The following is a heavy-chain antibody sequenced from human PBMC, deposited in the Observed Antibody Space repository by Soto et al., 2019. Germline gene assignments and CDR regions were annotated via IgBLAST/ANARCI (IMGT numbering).Heavy chain of an antibody. CDR3: ARHFRDDSSSWYPNWFDP. D-gene: IGHD6-13*01. V-gene: IGHV4-39*01. CDR2: IYYSGST. CDR1: GGSISSSSYY. J-gene: IGHJ5*02. Sequence: SETLSLTCTVYGGSISSSSYYWGWIRQPPGKGLEWIGSIYYSGSTYYNPSLKSRVTISVDTSKNQFSLKLSSVTAADTAVFYCARHFRDDSSSWYPNWFDPWGQGTLVTVSS.